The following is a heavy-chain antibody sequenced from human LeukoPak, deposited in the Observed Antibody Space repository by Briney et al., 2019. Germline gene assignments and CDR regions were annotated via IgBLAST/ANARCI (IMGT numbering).Heavy chain of an antibody. D-gene: IGHD3-10*01. V-gene: IGHV1-46*03. J-gene: IGHJ4*02. CDR2: INPSVGGT. CDR1: GYGFTSYY. CDR3: ARHGSGRYYPAEGRVDY. Sequence: ASVMVSCKAFGYGFTSYYIHWVRQAPGQGLEWMGIINPSVGGTTYARKFQGRVTMTRDTSTSTVYMELSSLRSEDTAVYYCARHGSGRYYPAEGRVDYWGQGTLVTVSS.